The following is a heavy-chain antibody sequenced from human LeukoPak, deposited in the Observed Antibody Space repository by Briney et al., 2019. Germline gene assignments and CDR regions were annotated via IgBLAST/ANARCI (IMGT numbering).Heavy chain of an antibody. CDR2: INPSGGST. CDR1: GYTFTSYY. J-gene: IGHJ3*01. CDR3: ARIRDGYNDAYDL. V-gene: IGHV1-46*01. Sequence: ASVKVSCQASGYTFTSYYMHWVRQAPGQGLEWMGIINPSGGSTSYAQNFQGRVTLTRDTSTSTVYMELSSLRSEDTAIYYCARIRDGYNDAYDLWGQGTVVTVPS. D-gene: IGHD5-24*01.